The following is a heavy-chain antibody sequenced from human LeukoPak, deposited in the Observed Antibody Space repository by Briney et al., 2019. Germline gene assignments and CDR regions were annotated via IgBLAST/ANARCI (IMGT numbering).Heavy chain of an antibody. CDR1: GFTFSSYG. V-gene: IGHV3-23*01. D-gene: IGHD3-10*01. CDR2: ISGSGGST. J-gene: IGHJ4*02. CDR3: ARVTYGSGTYGAFDY. Sequence: PGGSLRLSCAASGFTFSSYGMSWVRQAPGKGLEWVSGISGSGGSTYYADSVKGRFTITRDNSKNTLYLQMNSLRAEDTAVYYCARVTYGSGTYGAFDYWGQGTLVTVSS.